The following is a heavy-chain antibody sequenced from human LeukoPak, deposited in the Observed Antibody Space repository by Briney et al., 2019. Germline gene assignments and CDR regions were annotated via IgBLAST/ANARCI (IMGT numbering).Heavy chain of an antibody. V-gene: IGHV1-46*01. CDR1: GYTFTSYY. J-gene: IGHJ5*02. Sequence: GASVKVSCKASGYTFTSYYMHWVRQAPGQGLEWMGIINPSGGSTSYAQKFQGRVTMTRDTSTSTVYMELSSLRSEDTAVYYCARLEVRRPFGVVIINWFDPWGQGTLVTVSS. CDR3: ARLEVRRPFGVVIINWFDP. D-gene: IGHD3-3*01. CDR2: INPSGGST.